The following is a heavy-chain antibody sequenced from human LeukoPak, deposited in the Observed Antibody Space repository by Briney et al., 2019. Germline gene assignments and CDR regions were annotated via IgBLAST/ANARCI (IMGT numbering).Heavy chain of an antibody. CDR3: AREGTAMATFDY. D-gene: IGHD5-18*01. Sequence: RTSETLSLTCTVSGYSISSGYYWGWIRQPPGKGLEWIGSIYHSGSTYYNPSLKSRVTISVDTSKNQFSLKLSSVTAADTAVYYCAREGTAMATFDYWGQGTLVTVSS. V-gene: IGHV4-38-2*02. CDR2: IYHSGST. CDR1: GYSISSGYY. J-gene: IGHJ4*02.